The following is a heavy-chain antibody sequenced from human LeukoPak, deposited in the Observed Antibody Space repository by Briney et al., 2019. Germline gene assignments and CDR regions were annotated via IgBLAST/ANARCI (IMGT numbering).Heavy chain of an antibody. J-gene: IGHJ5*02. D-gene: IGHD1-26*01. V-gene: IGHV4-39*01. CDR3: ARGSPYAS. CDR2: IHYTGTT. CDR1: GGSISGSSSY. Sequence: SETLSLTCTVSGGSISGSSSYWGWIRQPPGKGLDYIGSIHYTGTTYYNPSLKSRVTLSVDTSQNQFSLKLTSVTPACTAVCYCARGSPYASWGQGTLVTVSS.